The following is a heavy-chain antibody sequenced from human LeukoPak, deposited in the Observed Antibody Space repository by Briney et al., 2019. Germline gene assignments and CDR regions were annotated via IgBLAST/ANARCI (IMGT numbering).Heavy chain of an antibody. V-gene: IGHV5-10-1*01. CDR1: GYSFTSYW. D-gene: IGHD5-18*01. J-gene: IGHJ3*02. CDR2: IDPSDSYT. Sequence: GESLKISCKGSGYSFTSYWISWVRQMPGKGLEWMGRIDPSDSYTNYSPSFQGHVTISADKSISTAYLQWSSLKASDTAMYYCARHRDIQLCAFDIWGQGTMVTVS. CDR3: ARHRDIQLCAFDI.